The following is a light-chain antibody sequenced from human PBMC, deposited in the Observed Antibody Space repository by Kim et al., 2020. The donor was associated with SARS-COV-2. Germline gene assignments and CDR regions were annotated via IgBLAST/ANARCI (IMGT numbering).Light chain of an antibody. CDR2: DAS. CDR3: QHHINSLT. CDR1: QSVGTS. Sequence: ETVLVQSPGPLSLSPGERATLSCRASQSVGTSLGWYQQKPGQAPRLLIYDASKRATGIPARFSGSGSGTDFTLTISRLEPEDFAVYYCQHHINSLTFGGGTKVDIK. J-gene: IGKJ4*01. V-gene: IGKV3-11*01.